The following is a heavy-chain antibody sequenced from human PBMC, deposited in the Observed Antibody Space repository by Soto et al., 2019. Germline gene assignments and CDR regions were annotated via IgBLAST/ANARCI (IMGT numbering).Heavy chain of an antibody. CDR2: IYHSGST. J-gene: IGHJ5*02. D-gene: IGHD2-15*01. V-gene: IGHV4-4*02. Sequence: QVQLQESGPGLVKPSGTLSLTCAVSGGSISSNNWWSWVRQPPGKGLEWIGEIYHSGSTNYNPSLKSRVTLSLDKSNHQVSLKLSSVTAADTAVYYCGRSGGSRYEIWFDPWGQGTLVTVSS. CDR1: GGSISSNNW. CDR3: GRSGGSRYEIWFDP.